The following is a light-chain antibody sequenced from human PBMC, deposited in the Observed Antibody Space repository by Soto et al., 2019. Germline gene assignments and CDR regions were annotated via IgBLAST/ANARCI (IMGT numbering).Light chain of an antibody. V-gene: IGKV3D-20*01. CDR1: QSVTGNY. J-gene: IGKJ1*01. Sequence: EIVLTQSPATLSLSPGEGATLCCGASQSVTGNYLAWYQQKPGLAPRLLIYDTSSRATGIPDRFSGSGSGTDFTLTISRLEPEDFAVYYCQQYGSSPRTFGQGTKVDI. CDR2: DTS. CDR3: QQYGSSPRT.